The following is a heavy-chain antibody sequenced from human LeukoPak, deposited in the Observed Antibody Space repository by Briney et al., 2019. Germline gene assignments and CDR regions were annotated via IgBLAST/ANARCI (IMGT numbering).Heavy chain of an antibody. CDR2: ISAYNGNT. J-gene: IGHJ4*02. V-gene: IGHV1-18*01. D-gene: IGHD6-6*01. CDR3: ARDWGYGRTAARAGCFDY. Sequence: ASVKVSCKASGYTFTSYGISWVRQAPGQGLEWMGWISAYNGNTNYAQKLQGRVTMTTDTSTSTAYMELRSLTSDDTAVYYCARDWGYGRTAARAGCFDYWGQGTLVTVSS. CDR1: GYTFTSYG.